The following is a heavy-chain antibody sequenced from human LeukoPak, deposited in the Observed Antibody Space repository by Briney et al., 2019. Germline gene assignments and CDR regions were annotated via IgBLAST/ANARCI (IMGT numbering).Heavy chain of an antibody. CDR3: TKVNTAFAWDYFDY. CDR2: ISGSGGST. V-gene: IGHV3-23*01. CDR1: GFTSSSYA. D-gene: IGHD5-18*01. Sequence: PGGSLRLSCAASGFTSSSYAMSWVRQAPGKGLEWVSAISGSGGSTYYADSVKGRFTFSRDNTKNTLYLQMNRLRAEATAVYYCTKVNTAFAWDYFDYWGQGTLVTVSS. J-gene: IGHJ4*02.